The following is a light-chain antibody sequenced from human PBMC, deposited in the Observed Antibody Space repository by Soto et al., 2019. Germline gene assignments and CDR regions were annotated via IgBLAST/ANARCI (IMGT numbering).Light chain of an antibody. CDR1: QSIGNW. Sequence: DVQMTQTPSSLSASVGDRVILTCRASQSIGNWLAWYQQKPGKAPKLLIYKASSLESGVPTRFSGSGSGTDFTLTISSLQPEDFATYYCQQYSSYVFGPGTKVDIK. CDR2: KAS. CDR3: QQYSSYV. J-gene: IGKJ3*01. V-gene: IGKV1-5*03.